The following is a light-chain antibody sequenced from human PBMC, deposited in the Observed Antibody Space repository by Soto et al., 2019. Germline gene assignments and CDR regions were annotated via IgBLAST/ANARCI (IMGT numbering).Light chain of an antibody. CDR3: SSYVGNNNLV. CDR2: EVY. CDR1: FNDVGGYNY. V-gene: IGLV2-8*01. J-gene: IGLJ3*02. Sequence: QSALTQPPSASGSPGQSVTISCTGTFNDVGGYNYVSWYQQHPGKAPKAITYEVYKRPSGVPDRFSGSKSGKTASLTVSGLQADDEADYYCSSYVGNNNLVFGGGTKLTVL.